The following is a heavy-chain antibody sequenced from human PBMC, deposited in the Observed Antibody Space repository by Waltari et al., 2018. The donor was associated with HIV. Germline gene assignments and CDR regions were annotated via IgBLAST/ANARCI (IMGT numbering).Heavy chain of an antibody. D-gene: IGHD1-7*01. Sequence: QVHLQESGPGLVKPWETLSLTCTVSGGSIDTHFWSWIRQSPGKGLEWIGYIDHSGNTNYSPSLKSRVTISVDTSKNHFSLKLSGVTAADTAMYYCARVLGYRWNYARWLDPWGQGTLVTVSS. CDR1: GGSIDTHF. CDR2: IDHSGNT. V-gene: IGHV4-59*11. CDR3: ARVLGYRWNYARWLDP. J-gene: IGHJ5*02.